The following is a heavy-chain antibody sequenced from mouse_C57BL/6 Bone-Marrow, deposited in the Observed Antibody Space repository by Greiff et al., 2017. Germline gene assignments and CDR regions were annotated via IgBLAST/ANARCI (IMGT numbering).Heavy chain of an antibody. CDR2: MDPNSGGT. CDR3: ASWVFRRYWYFDV. D-gene: IGHD5-1-1*01. Sequence: VQLQQPGAELVKPGASVKMSCKASGYTFTSYWMHWVKQRPGRGLEWIGRMDPNSGGTKYNEKFKSKATLTVDKPSSTAYMELSSLTSEDSAVDSCASWVFRRYWYFDVWGTGTTVTVSS. V-gene: IGHV1-72*01. J-gene: IGHJ1*03. CDR1: GYTFTSYW.